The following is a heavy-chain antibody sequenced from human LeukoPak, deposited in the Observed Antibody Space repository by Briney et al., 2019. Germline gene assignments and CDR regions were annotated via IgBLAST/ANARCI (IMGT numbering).Heavy chain of an antibody. D-gene: IGHD2-15*01. CDR2: MNPNSGNT. CDR3: ARAVHCSGGSCYSVRRRYYYYYGMDV. CDR1: GYTFTSYD. V-gene: IGHV1-8*01. Sequence: GASVKVSCKASGYTFTSYDINWVRQATGQGLEWMGWMNPNSGNTGYAQKFQGRVTMTRNTSISTAYMELSSLRSEDTAVYYCARAVHCSGGSCYSVRRRYYYYYGMDVWGQGTTVTVSS. J-gene: IGHJ6*02.